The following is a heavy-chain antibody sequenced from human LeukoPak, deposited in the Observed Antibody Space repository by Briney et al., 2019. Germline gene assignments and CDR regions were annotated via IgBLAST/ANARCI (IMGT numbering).Heavy chain of an antibody. CDR1: GFTFNNFA. CDR2: LSGSGSST. CDR3: ARPSYCVADNCGYWLDP. V-gene: IGHV3-23*01. J-gene: IGHJ5*02. Sequence: TGGSLRLSCAASGFTFNNFAMSWVRRAPGKGLDWVSGLSGSGSSTYYADSVKGRFTISRDNSNSTLYLQMSSLTSEDTAVYYCARPSYCVADNCGYWLDPWGPGTLVTVSS. D-gene: IGHD2-21*01.